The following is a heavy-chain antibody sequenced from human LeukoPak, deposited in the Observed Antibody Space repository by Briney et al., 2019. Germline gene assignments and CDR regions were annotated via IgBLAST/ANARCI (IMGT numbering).Heavy chain of an antibody. D-gene: IGHD4-17*01. Sequence: GGSLRLSCAASGFTFSNNWMRWVRLAPGKGLECVANINQGGSEKSSVDSVKGRFTISRDNAKNSLYLQMNSLRAEDTAVYYCAREGSYGDYRYYYYYYMDVWGKGTTVTVSS. CDR2: INQGGSEK. V-gene: IGHV3-7*01. CDR3: AREGSYGDYRYYYYYYMDV. CDR1: GFTFSNNW. J-gene: IGHJ6*03.